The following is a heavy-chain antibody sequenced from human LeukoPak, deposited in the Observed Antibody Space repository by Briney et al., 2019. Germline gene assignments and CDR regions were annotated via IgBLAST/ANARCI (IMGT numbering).Heavy chain of an antibody. D-gene: IGHD5-12*01. V-gene: IGHV4-31*03. CDR1: GDSISSGGYY. J-gene: IGHJ4*02. Sequence: SETLSLTCTVSGDSISSGGYYWSWIRQHPGKGLEWIGYIYYSGSTYYNPSLKSRVTISVDTSKNQFSLKLSSVTAADTAVYYCARAQSGYAPFDYWGQGTLVTVSS. CDR3: ARAQSGYAPFDY. CDR2: IYYSGST.